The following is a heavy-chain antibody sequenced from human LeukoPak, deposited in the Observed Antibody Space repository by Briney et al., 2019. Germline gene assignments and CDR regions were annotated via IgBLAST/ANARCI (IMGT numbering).Heavy chain of an antibody. J-gene: IGHJ6*03. CDR2: ISGRGGSS. CDR3: AKQGRDWLRDYYYYMDV. Sequence: GGTLRLSCAASGFTFSDYGMSWVRQAPGKGLEWVSTISGRGGSSYFAGSVKGRFTISRDNSKNTLYLQMNSLRAEDTAVYYCAKQGRDWLRDYYYYMDVWGKGTTVTISS. V-gene: IGHV3-23*01. D-gene: IGHD3-9*01. CDR1: GFTFSDYG.